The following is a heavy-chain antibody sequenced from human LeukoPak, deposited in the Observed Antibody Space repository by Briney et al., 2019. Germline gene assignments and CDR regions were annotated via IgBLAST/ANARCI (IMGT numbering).Heavy chain of an antibody. CDR1: RFTFSTYT. CDR3: ATYYYGSGSSTKVDY. V-gene: IGHV3-23*01. D-gene: IGHD3-10*01. Sequence: GGSLRLSCSASRFTFSTYTMNWVRQAPGKGLEWVSAISGSGGSTYYADSVKGRFTISRDNSKNTLYLQMNSLRAEDTAVYYCATYYYGSGSSTKVDYWGQGTLVTVSS. CDR2: ISGSGGST. J-gene: IGHJ4*02.